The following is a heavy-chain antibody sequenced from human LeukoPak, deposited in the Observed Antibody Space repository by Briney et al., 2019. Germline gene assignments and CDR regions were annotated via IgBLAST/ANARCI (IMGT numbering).Heavy chain of an antibody. CDR1: GFTFSSYA. CDR2: ISGSGGST. D-gene: IGHD2-2*01. V-gene: IGHV3-23*01. Sequence: PGGSLRLSCAASGFTFSSYAMSWVRQAPGKGLEWVSTISGSGGSTYYADSVKGRFTISRDNSMNTLYLQMNSLRAEDAAVYYCAKDLTGIVVVPAAIRVFDYWGQGTLVTVSS. J-gene: IGHJ4*02. CDR3: AKDLTGIVVVPAAIRVFDY.